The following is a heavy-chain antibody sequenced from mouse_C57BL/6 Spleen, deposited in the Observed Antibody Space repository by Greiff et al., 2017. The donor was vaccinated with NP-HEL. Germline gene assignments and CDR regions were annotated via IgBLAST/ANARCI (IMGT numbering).Heavy chain of an antibody. CDR2: IYPGSGST. V-gene: IGHV1-55*01. J-gene: IGHJ4*01. Sequence: QVQLQQPGAELVKPGASVKMSCKASGYTFTSYWITWVKQRPGQGLEWIGDIYPGSGSTNDNEKLKSEATMTVDTTTSTAYMQLSRLASGNTAVYYSAKNTAVADDWGQGGTVTV. CDR3: AKNTAVADD. CDR1: GYTFTSYW. D-gene: IGHD1-1*01.